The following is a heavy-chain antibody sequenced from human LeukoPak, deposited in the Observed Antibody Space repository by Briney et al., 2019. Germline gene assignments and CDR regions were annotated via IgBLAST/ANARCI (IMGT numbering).Heavy chain of an antibody. CDR1: GFTFRNYC. D-gene: IGHD3-22*01. J-gene: IGHJ4*02. CDR2: ISANSDHI. CDR3: AREIRRYYDSSGYYYVYFDY. Sequence: GGSLRLSCAASGFTFRNYCMNWVRQSPGEGLEWVASISANSDHILHSDSLKGRFTISRDNAKNSLYLQMNSLRAEDTAVYYCAREIRRYYDSSGYYYVYFDYWGQGTLVTVSS. V-gene: IGHV3-21*04.